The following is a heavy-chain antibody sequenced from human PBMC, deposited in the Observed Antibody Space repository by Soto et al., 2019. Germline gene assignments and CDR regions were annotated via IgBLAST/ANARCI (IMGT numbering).Heavy chain of an antibody. CDR1: GLTFSNYA. D-gene: IGHD3-22*01. V-gene: IGHV3-23*01. J-gene: IGHJ4*02. CDR2: ISRRGDTT. Sequence: GGSLRLSCAASGLTFSNYAMSWVRQPPGKGLEWVSAISRRGDTTYYADSVKGRLTISRDNSRDTVHLQMNSLRAEDTAVYYCAKEGMVGITPLVDSWGQGTLVTVSS. CDR3: AKEGMVGITPLVDS.